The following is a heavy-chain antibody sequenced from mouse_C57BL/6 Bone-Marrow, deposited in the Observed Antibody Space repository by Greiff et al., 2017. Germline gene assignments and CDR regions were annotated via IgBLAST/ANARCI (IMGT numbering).Heavy chain of an antibody. V-gene: IGHV1-50*01. Sequence: QVQLQQPGAELVKPGASVKLSCKASGYTFTSYWMQWVKQRPGQGLEWIGEIDPADGYTNYNQKFKGKATLTVDTSSSTAYMQLSSLTSEDSAVYYCASTYGKYDDYWGQGTTLTVSS. CDR2: IDPADGYT. CDR3: ASTYGKYDDY. CDR1: GYTFTSYW. J-gene: IGHJ2*01. D-gene: IGHD2-14*01.